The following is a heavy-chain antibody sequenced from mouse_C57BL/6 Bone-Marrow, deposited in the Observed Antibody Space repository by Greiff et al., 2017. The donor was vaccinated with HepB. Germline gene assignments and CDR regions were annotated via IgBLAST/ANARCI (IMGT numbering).Heavy chain of an antibody. J-gene: IGHJ3*01. CDR3: ARGIYYGNYVFAY. Sequence: VQLQQSGAELARPGASVKLSCKASGYTFTSYGISWVKQRTGQGLEWIGEIYPRSGNTYYNEKFKGKATLTADKSSSTAYMELRSLTSEDSAVYFCARGIYYGNYVFAYWGQGTLVTVSA. CDR1: GYTFTSYG. D-gene: IGHD2-1*01. CDR2: IYPRSGNT. V-gene: IGHV1-81*01.